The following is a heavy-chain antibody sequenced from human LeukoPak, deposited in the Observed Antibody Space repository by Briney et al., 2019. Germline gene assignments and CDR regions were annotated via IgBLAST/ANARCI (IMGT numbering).Heavy chain of an antibody. J-gene: IGHJ3*02. CDR3: ANQLGADWAFDI. CDR1: GYTFNSLG. D-gene: IGHD1-1*01. CDR2: MNPNSGNT. Sequence: ASVTVSCKASGYTFNSLGITWVRQAPGQGLEWMGWMNPNSGNTGYAQKFQGRVTMTRNTSISTAYMELSSLRSEDTAVYYCANQLGADWAFDIWGQGTMVTVSS. V-gene: IGHV1-8*01.